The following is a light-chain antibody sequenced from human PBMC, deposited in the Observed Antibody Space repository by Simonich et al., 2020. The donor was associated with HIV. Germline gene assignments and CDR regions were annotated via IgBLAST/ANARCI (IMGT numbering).Light chain of an antibody. CDR1: SGHSNYA. CDR2: LNSDGSH. J-gene: IGLJ3*02. CDR3: VAWDDSLSGPV. V-gene: IGLV4-69*01. Sequence: QLVLTQSPSASASLGASVKLTCTLSSGHSNYAIAWHQQQPQKGPRYLMKLNSDGSHNKGDGIPDRFAGSRSGAERYLTISSLQSEDEADYYCVAWDDSLSGPVFGGGTRLTIL.